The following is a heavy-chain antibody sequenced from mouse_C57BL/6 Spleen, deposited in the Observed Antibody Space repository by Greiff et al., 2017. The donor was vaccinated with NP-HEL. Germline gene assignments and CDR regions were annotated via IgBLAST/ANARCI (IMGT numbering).Heavy chain of an antibody. CDR3: ARGIYYYGSSHWYFDV. CDR1: GYTFTSYW. CDR2: IYPSDSET. D-gene: IGHD1-1*01. V-gene: IGHV1-61*01. J-gene: IGHJ1*03. Sequence: QVQLQQPGAELVKPGASVKLSCKASGYTFTSYWMDWVKQRPGQGLEWIGNIYPSDSETHYNQKFKDKATLTVDKSSSTAYMQLSSLTSEDSAVYYCARGIYYYGSSHWYFDVWGTGTTVTVSS.